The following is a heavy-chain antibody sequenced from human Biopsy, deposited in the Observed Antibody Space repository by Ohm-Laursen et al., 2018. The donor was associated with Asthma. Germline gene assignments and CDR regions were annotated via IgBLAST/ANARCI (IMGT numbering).Heavy chain of an antibody. J-gene: IGHJ4*02. CDR1: GFSFSNYG. CDR3: AKDVFPGWELRRGPDY. V-gene: IGHV3-30*18. Sequence: SLRLSCAASGFSFSNYGMHWVRQAPGKGLDWVAVISFDGTNRNYTDSVKGRFTISRDNSRNTLHLEMNSLGAGDTAVYYCAKDVFPGWELRRGPDYWGQGTLVTVSS. CDR2: ISFDGTNR. D-gene: IGHD1-26*01.